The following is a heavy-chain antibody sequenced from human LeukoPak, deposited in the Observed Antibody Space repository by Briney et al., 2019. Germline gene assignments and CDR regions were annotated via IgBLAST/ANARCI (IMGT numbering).Heavy chain of an antibody. J-gene: IGHJ4*02. CDR3: ARDYSSPRFFDY. D-gene: IGHD6-13*01. CDR2: INPSGGST. CDR1: GYTFTSYY. Sequence: GASVKVSCKASGYTFTSYYMHWVRQAPGPGLEWMGIINPSGGSTSYAQKFQGRVTMTRDTSTSTVYMDLSSLRSEDTAVYYCARDYSSPRFFDYWGQGTLVTVSS. V-gene: IGHV1-46*03.